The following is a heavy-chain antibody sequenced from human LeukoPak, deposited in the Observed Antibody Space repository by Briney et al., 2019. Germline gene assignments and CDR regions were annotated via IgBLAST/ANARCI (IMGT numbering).Heavy chain of an antibody. V-gene: IGHV4-34*01. CDR2: TNHSGST. Sequence: SETLSLTCAVYGGSFSGYYWSWIRQPPGKGLEWIGETNHSGSTNYNPSLKSRVTISVDTSKNQFSLKPSSVTAADTAVYDCASVVADFGSGYYMSRDYYFDYWGQGTLVTVSS. CDR3: ASVVADFGSGYYMSRDYYFDY. D-gene: IGHD3-3*01. CDR1: GGSFSGYY. J-gene: IGHJ4*02.